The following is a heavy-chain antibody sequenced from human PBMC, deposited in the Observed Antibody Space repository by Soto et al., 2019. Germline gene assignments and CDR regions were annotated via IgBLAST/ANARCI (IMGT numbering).Heavy chain of an antibody. Sequence: GGSLRLSCAVSGFTFDDNAMHWVRQAPEKGLEWVSGINWKSDIGYADSVKGRFTISRDNAENSLYPQMNSLRAEDTALYYCAISQDRGGRTTFIYWGQGTQVTVSS. V-gene: IGHV3-9*01. CDR3: AISQDRGGRTTFIY. D-gene: IGHD3-16*01. CDR1: GFTFDDNA. J-gene: IGHJ4*02. CDR2: INWKSDI.